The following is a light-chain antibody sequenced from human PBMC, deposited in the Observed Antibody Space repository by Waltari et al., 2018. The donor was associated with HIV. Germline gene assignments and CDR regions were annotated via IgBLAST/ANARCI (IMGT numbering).Light chain of an antibody. CDR3: QSYDNSLNAVV. CDR1: RSNIWARDD. J-gene: IGLJ2*01. V-gene: IGLV1-40*01. Sequence: QSVLTQPPSVSGAPGQRVILSCPGSRSNIWARDDVHWYQQLPAAVPKVLIYDNTNRPSGVPDRFSGSKSGATASLAIAGLQTDDEADYYCQSYDNSLNAVVFGGGTRLTVL. CDR2: DNT.